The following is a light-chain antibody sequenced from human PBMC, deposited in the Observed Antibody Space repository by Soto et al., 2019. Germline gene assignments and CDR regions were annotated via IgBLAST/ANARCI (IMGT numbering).Light chain of an antibody. Sequence: QLVLTQPASVSGSPGQSITISCTGTTSDVGGHNYVSWYQQHPGKAPKLMIYDVNNRPSGISSRFSGSKSGNTASLTISGLQAEDEADYYCSSCTSTRTVLFGGGTKLTVL. CDR2: DVN. CDR1: TSDVGGHNY. CDR3: SSCTSTRTVL. J-gene: IGLJ2*01. V-gene: IGLV2-14*03.